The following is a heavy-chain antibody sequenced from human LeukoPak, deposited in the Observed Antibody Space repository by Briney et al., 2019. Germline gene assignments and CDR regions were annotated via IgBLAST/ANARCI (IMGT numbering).Heavy chain of an antibody. J-gene: IGHJ5*02. CDR1: GYTFTSYG. V-gene: IGHV1-18*01. D-gene: IGHD3-22*01. CDR2: ISAYNGNT. Sequence: ASVKVSCKASGYTFTSYGISWVRQAPGQGLEWMGWISAYNGNTNYAQKFQGRVTMTRDTSTSTVYMELSSLRSEDTAVYYCARRADSSGDQYNWFDPWGQGTLVTVSS. CDR3: ARRADSSGDQYNWFDP.